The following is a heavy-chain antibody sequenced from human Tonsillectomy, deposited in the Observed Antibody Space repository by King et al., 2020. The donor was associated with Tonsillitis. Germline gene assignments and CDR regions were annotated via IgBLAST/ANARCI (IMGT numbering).Heavy chain of an antibody. J-gene: IGHJ3*02. CDR2: ISAYNGNT. D-gene: IGHD6-13*01. V-gene: IGHV1-18*01. CDR3: ARLAVALDAFDI. CDR1: GYTFISYG. Sequence: VQLVESGAEVKKPGASVKVACKASGYTFISYGISWVRQAPGQGLDWMGWISAYNGNTEYAQNLQGRLTMTTDTSTSTAYMDLRSLRSDDTAVYYCARLAVALDAFDIWGQGTMVTVSS.